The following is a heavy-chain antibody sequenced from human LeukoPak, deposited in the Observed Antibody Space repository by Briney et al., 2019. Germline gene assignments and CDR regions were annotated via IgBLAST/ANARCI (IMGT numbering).Heavy chain of an antibody. V-gene: IGHV1-2*02. D-gene: IGHD2-8*01. CDR1: GYTFTGYY. CDR2: INPNSGGT. Sequence: GASVKVSCNASGYTFTGYYMHCVQQAPGQGLEWMGWINPNSGGTNYAQKFQGRVTMTRDTSISTAYMELSRLRSDDTAVYYCARLGVHGFDYWGQGTLVTVSS. J-gene: IGHJ4*02. CDR3: ARLGVHGFDY.